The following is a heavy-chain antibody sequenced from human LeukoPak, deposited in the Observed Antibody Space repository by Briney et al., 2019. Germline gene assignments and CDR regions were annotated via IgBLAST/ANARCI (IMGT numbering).Heavy chain of an antibody. CDR1: GFTVNNNF. D-gene: IGHD4-23*01. J-gene: IGHJ4*02. CDR2: IFDVGNT. V-gene: IGHV3-66*01. Sequence: GGSLRLSCAASGFTVNNNFMDWVRQAPGKGLEWVSVIFDVGNTYYADSVKDRFTISRDNSKNTLYLQMNSLRVEDTAVYYCTRDAPAGGKLDSWGQGTLVTVSS. CDR3: TRDAPAGGKLDS.